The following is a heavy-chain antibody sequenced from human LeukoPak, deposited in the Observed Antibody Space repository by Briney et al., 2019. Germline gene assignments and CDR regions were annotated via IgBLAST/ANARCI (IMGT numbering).Heavy chain of an antibody. Sequence: GGSLRLSCAASGFTFSSHVVSWVRQAPGRGLEWVSYLSGSGKYTFYADSVKGRFTISRDNSRNELFLQMNSLTSGDTAEYYCAKSRATGTYPGRFDYLGLGILVTVSS. CDR1: GFTFSSHV. D-gene: IGHD3-10*01. J-gene: IGHJ4*02. V-gene: IGHV3-23*01. CDR2: LSGSGKYT. CDR3: AKSRATGTYPGRFDY.